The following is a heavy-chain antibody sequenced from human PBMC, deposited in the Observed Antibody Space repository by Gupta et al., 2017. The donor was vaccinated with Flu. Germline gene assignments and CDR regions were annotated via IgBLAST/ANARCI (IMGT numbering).Heavy chain of an antibody. D-gene: IGHD3-3*01. CDR1: GFTFSSYS. V-gene: IGHV3-21*01. J-gene: IGHJ6*02. CDR2: ISSSSSYI. Sequence: EVQLVESGGGLVKPGGSLRLSCAASGFTFSSYSMNWVRQAPGKGLEWVSSISSSSSYIYYADSVKGRFTISRDNAKNSLYLQMNSLRAEDTAVYYCARGQVLRFLEWPYGMDVWGQGTTVTVSS. CDR3: ARGQVLRFLEWPYGMDV.